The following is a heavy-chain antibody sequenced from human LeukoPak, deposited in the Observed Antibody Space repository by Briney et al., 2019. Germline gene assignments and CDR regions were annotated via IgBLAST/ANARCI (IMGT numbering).Heavy chain of an antibody. CDR1: GFTFSSYG. CDR2: ISYDGSNK. V-gene: IGHV3-30*18. CDR3: GKAMVRGVISPFDY. Sequence: GRSLRLSCAASGFTFSSYGMHWVRQASGKGLEWVAVISYDGSNKYYADSVKGRFTISRDNSKNTLYLQMNSLRAEDTAVYYCGKAMVRGVISPFDYWGQGTLVTVSS. D-gene: IGHD3-10*01. J-gene: IGHJ4*02.